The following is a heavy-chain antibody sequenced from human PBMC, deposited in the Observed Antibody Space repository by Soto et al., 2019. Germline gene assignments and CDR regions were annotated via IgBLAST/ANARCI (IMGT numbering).Heavy chain of an antibody. D-gene: IGHD4-17*01. CDR2: IYPGDSDT. CDR1: GYSFTSYW. CDR3: ARRYYGDYQSTEYNWFEP. V-gene: IGHV5-51*01. Sequence: GESLKISCKGSGYSFTSYWIGWVRQMPGKGLEWMGIIYPGDSDTRYSPSFQGQVTISADKSISTAYLQWSSLKASDTAMYYCARRYYGDYQSTEYNWFEPWGQGTRVTVSS. J-gene: IGHJ5*02.